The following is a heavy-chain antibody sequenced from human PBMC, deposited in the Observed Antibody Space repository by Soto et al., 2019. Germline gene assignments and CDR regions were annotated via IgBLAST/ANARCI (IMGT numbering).Heavy chain of an antibody. V-gene: IGHV1-18*01. CDR2: ISAYNGNT. D-gene: IGHD3-10*01. Sequence: ASVKVSCKAPGYTFTSYGISWVRQAPGQGLEWMGWISAYNGNTNYAQKLQGRVTMAEDTSTDTAYMELSSLRSEDTAVYYCATVSFGDTGYYYYGMDVWGQGTTVNVSS. CDR3: ATVSFGDTGYYYYGMDV. J-gene: IGHJ6*02. CDR1: GYTFTSYG.